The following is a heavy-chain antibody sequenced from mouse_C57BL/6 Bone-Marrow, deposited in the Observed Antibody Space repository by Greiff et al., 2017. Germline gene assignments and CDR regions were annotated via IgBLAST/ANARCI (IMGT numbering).Heavy chain of an antibody. V-gene: IGHV1-64*01. Sequence: QVQLQQPGAELVKPGASVKLSCKASGYTFTSYWMHWVKQRPGQGLEWIGMIHPNSGSTNYNKKFKSKATLTVDKSSSTAYMQLSSLTSEDSAVYYCARDCYGNYVRGWFAYWGRGTLITVSA. CDR2: IHPNSGST. CDR3: ARDCYGNYVRGWFAY. CDR1: GYTFTSYW. D-gene: IGHD2-1*01. J-gene: IGHJ3*01.